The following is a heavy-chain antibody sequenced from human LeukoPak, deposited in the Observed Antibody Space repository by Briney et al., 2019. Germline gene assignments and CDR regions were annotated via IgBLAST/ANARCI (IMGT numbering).Heavy chain of an antibody. J-gene: IGHJ4*02. CDR2: IYNDGRT. D-gene: IGHD6-19*01. Sequence: TGGSLRLSCAASGFTVNNKYMTWVRQAPGKGLEWVSLIYNDGRTYYADSVKGRFTISRDNAKNSLYLQMNSLRAEDTAVYYCARLAVAEDYWGQGTLVTVSS. CDR3: ARLAVAEDY. CDR1: GFTVNNKY. V-gene: IGHV3-66*01.